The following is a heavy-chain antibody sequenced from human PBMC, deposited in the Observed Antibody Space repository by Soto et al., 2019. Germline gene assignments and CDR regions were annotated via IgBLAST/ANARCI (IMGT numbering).Heavy chain of an antibody. CDR1: GYTFSSYA. D-gene: IGHD1-26*01. V-gene: IGHV3-30-3*01. CDR2: ISYDGNNK. CDR3: ASCAVAATRYWYFHL. Sequence: QVQLVESGGGVVQPGRSLRLSCAASGYTFSSYAIHWVRQAPGKGLEWVAVISYDGNNKYYADSVKGRFTISRDNSKNMLYLQMNSLRVEDTAVYYCASCAVAATRYWYFHLWGRGTLVTVSS. J-gene: IGHJ2*01.